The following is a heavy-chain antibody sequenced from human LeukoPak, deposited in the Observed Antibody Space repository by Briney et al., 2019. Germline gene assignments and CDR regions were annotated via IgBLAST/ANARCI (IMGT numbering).Heavy chain of an antibody. V-gene: IGHV5-51*01. D-gene: IGHD5-12*01. J-gene: IGHJ3*02. CDR1: GYSFTSYW. Sequence: GESLKISCKGSGYSFTSYWIGWVRQMPGKGLEWMGIIYPGDSDTRYSPSFQGQVTISADKSISTAYLQWSSLKASDTAMYYCASRESGYDINRAFDIWGQGTMVTVSS. CDR3: ASRESGYDINRAFDI. CDR2: IYPGDSDT.